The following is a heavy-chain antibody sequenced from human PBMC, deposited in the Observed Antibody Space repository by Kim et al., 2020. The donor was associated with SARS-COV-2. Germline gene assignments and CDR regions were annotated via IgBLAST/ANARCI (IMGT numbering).Heavy chain of an antibody. D-gene: IGHD7-27*01. CDR3: AREFKGHWGSDGMDV. J-gene: IGHJ6*02. Sequence: GGSLRLSCAASGFTVSSNYMSWVRQAPGKGLEWVSVIYSADSTYYADSVKGRFTISRDNSKNTLYLQMNSLRAEDTAVYYCAREFKGHWGSDGMDVWGQGNKVTVAS. CDR2: IYSADST. CDR1: GFTVSSNY. V-gene: IGHV3-53*01.